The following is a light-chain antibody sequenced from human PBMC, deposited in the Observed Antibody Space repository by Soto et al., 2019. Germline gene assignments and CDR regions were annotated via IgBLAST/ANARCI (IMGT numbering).Light chain of an antibody. Sequence: EIVLTQSPGTLSLSPGESATLSCRASQSVSKNLAWYQHKPGQGPRLLIYGASIRATGIPGRFSGSGFGTDFTLTISRLEPEDFAVYYCQQYGSSGTFGQGTKVDIK. CDR2: GAS. V-gene: IGKV3-20*01. CDR3: QQYGSSGT. J-gene: IGKJ1*01. CDR1: QSVSKN.